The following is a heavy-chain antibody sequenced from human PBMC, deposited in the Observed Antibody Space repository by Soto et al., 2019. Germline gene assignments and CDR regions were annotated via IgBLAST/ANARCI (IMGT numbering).Heavy chain of an antibody. Sequence: ASVKVSCKASGGTFGSHGVAWVRQAPGQGLEWMGGFIAMLGTPTYAKKVQGRATITADESLTSSYLELRSLRSEDTAVYFCARGAMAKSDYWGQGTVVTVSS. CDR3: ARGAMAKSDY. V-gene: IGHV1-69*13. J-gene: IGHJ4*02. CDR1: GGTFGSHG. CDR2: FIAMLGTP. D-gene: IGHD5-18*01.